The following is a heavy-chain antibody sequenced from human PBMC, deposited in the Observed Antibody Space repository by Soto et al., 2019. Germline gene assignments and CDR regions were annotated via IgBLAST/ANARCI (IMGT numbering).Heavy chain of an antibody. Sequence: SETLSLTCTVSGGSISSYYWSWIRQPPGKGLEWIGYIYYSGSTNYNPSLKSRVTISVDTSKNQFSLKLSSVTAADTAVYYCARGGGVIYYFDYWGQGTLVTVS. CDR1: GGSISSYY. CDR2: IYYSGST. D-gene: IGHD3-16*01. V-gene: IGHV4-59*01. CDR3: ARGGGVIYYFDY. J-gene: IGHJ4*02.